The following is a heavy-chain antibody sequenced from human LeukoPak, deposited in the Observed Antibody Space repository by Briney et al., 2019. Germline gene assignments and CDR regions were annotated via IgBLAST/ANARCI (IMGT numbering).Heavy chain of an antibody. CDR2: ISGSGGST. D-gene: IGHD6-6*01. V-gene: IGHV3-23*01. CDR1: GFTFSSYA. CDR3: AREQLVQVAFDI. Sequence: PGGSLRLSCAASGFTFSSYAMSWVRQAPVKELEWVSAISGSGGSTYYADSVKGRFTISRHNSKNTLYLQMNSLRAEDTAVYYCAREQLVQVAFDIWGQGTMVTVSS. J-gene: IGHJ3*02.